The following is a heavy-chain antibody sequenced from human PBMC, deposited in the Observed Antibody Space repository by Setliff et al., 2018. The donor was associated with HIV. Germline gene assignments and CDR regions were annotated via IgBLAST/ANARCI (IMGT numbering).Heavy chain of an antibody. J-gene: IGHJ4*02. CDR2: GYYSGIT. V-gene: IGHV4-59*08. D-gene: IGHD2-21*02. CDR1: GGSISNYY. Sequence: SETLSLTCTVSGGSISNYYWSWIRQPPGKGLEWIGGGYYSGITHYDPSLKSRVSISVDASKNQFSLRLNSVTVADTAVYFCARSSRGSLRDLDYWGPGTLVTVSS. CDR3: ARSSRGSLRDLDY.